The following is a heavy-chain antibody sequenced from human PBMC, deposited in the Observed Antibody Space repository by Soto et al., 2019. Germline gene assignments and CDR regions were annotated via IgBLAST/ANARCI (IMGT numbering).Heavy chain of an antibody. CDR1: GSRFSNYV. J-gene: IGHJ4*02. V-gene: IGHV1-69*06. CDR3: AREGRGKKAGYNGLVSLGY. Sequence: ASLKVSCKVSGSRFSNYVISWLRQAPGHGLEWLGRIIPIFNSTKYAQSFQGRVTITADKSTSTASLELSSLRSDDTAVYYCAREGRGKKAGYNGLVSLGYWGQGTLVTVSS. CDR2: IIPIFNST. D-gene: IGHD2-2*02.